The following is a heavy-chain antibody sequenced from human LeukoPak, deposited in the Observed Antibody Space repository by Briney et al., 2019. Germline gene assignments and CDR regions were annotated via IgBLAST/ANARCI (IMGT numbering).Heavy chain of an antibody. J-gene: IGHJ4*02. CDR1: GFTFSDYY. Sequence: PGGSLRLSCAASGFTFSDYYMSWVRQAPGKGLEWVSAISGSGGSTYYADSVKGRFTISRDNSKNTLYLQMNSLRAEDTAVYYCAKDRDSSGYYYGYFDYWGQGTLVTVSS. CDR2: ISGSGGST. V-gene: IGHV3-23*01. D-gene: IGHD3-22*01. CDR3: AKDRDSSGYYYGYFDY.